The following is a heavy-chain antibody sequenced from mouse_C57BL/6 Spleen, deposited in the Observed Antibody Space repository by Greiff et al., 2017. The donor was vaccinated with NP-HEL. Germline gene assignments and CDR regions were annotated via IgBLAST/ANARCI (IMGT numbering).Heavy chain of an antibody. CDR1: GFNIKDYY. D-gene: IGHD4-1*01. J-gene: IGHJ4*01. V-gene: IGHV14-2*01. CDR3: ARPPPGVYYAMDY. Sequence: EVQLVESGAELVKPGASVKLSCTASGFNIKDYYMHWVKQRTEQGLEWIGRIDPEDGETKYAPKFQGKATITADTSSNTAYLQLSSLTSEDTAVYYRARPPPGVYYAMDYWGQGTSVTVSS. CDR2: IDPEDGET.